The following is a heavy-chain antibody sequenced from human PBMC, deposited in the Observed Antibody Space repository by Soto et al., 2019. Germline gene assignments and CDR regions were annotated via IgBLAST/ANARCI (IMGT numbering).Heavy chain of an antibody. J-gene: IGHJ5*02. CDR2: INHSGST. D-gene: IGHD4-4*01. CDR3: ARGRRAVGDYTYKRGFDP. Sequence: QVQLQQWGAGLLKPSETLSLTCAVYGGSFSGYYWSWIRQPPGKGLEWIGEINHSGSTNYNPSLKSRVTISVDTSKNQFSLKLSSVTAADTAVYYCARGRRAVGDYTYKRGFDPWGQGTLVTVSS. CDR1: GGSFSGYY. V-gene: IGHV4-34*01.